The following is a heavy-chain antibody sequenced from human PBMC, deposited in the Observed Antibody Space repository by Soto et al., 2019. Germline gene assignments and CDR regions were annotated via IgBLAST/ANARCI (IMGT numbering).Heavy chain of an antibody. D-gene: IGHD3-22*01. V-gene: IGHV4-30-4*01. CDR2: IYYSGST. CDR3: ARVPYYYESSGYYHNWFDP. CDR1: GGSISSGDYY. Sequence: SETLSLTCTVSGGSISSGDYYWSWIRQPPGQGLEWIGYIYYSGSTYSNPSLKSRVTISVDTSKNQFSLKLSSVTAADTAVYYCARVPYYYESSGYYHNWFDPWGQGTLVTVSS. J-gene: IGHJ5*02.